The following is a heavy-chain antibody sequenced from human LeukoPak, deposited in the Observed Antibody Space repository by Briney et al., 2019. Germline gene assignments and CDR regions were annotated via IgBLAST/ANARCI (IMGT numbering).Heavy chain of an antibody. D-gene: IGHD2-2*01. CDR1: GFTVSNIF. CDR2: IYSGGST. V-gene: IGHV3-66*01. CDR3: ARMPFTXNXYYGLDV. J-gene: IGHJ6*02. Sequence: GGSLRLSCAASGFTVSNIFMNWVRQAPGKGLEWVSIIYSGGSTYYADSVKGRFTISRDNSKNTLDLQMNSLRAEDTAVYYCARMPFTXNXYYGLDVWGQXTTVTVSS.